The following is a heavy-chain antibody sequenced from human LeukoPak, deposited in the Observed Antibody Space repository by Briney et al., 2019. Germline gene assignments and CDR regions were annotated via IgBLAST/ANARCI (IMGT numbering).Heavy chain of an antibody. CDR3: ARDQGCTSTDCYSLFFHY. V-gene: IGHV3-33*08. Sequence: GGSLRLSCAASGFSFSSYGMHWVRQAPGKGLEWVALIWYDGSNKYYADSVKDRFTISRDNYKNTLYLQMNSLRAEDTAVYYCARDQGCTSTDCYSLFFHYWGQGTLVTVSS. J-gene: IGHJ4*02. CDR2: IWYDGSNK. CDR1: GFSFSSYG. D-gene: IGHD2-2*01.